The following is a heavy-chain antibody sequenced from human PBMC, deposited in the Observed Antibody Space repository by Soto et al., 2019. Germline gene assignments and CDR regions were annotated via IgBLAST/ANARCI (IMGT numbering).Heavy chain of an antibody. CDR2: ISYDGSNK. CDR3: AKAPRRSLDY. CDR1: GFTFSSYG. Sequence: PGGSLRLCCAASGFTFSSYGMHWVRQAPGKGLEWVAVISYDGSNKYYADSVKGRFTISRDNSKNTLYLQMNSLRAEDTAVYYCAKAPRRSLDYWGQGTLVTVSS. V-gene: IGHV3-30*18. J-gene: IGHJ4*02.